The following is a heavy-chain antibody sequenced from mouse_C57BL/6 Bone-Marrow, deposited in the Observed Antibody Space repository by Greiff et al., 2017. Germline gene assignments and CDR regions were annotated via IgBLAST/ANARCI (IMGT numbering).Heavy chain of an antibody. V-gene: IGHV14-4*01. Sequence: EVQLQQSGAELVRPGASVKLSCTASGFNIKDDYMHWVKQRPEQGLEWIGWIDPENGDTEYASKFQGKATITADTTSNTAYLQLSSLTSEDTAVYYCTTGVITTLEGDYWGQGTTLTVSS. CDR2: IDPENGDT. D-gene: IGHD1-1*01. J-gene: IGHJ2*01. CDR1: GFNIKDDY. CDR3: TTGVITTLEGDY.